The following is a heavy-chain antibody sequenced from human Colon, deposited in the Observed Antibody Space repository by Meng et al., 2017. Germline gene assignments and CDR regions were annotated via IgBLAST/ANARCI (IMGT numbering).Heavy chain of an antibody. CDR1: GDSVSSNRAL. Sequence: VPLQQAGPGRVQPSQTLCLPCAISGDSVSSNRALWHWVRQSPSRGLEWLGQTYYRSEWQNHYGVSVKSRITINADTSRNHFSLHLNSVTPEDTAVYYCTTWYGEYWGQGTLVTVSS. CDR3: TTWYGEY. V-gene: IGHV6-1*01. D-gene: IGHD3-10*01. J-gene: IGHJ4*02. CDR2: TYYRSEWQN.